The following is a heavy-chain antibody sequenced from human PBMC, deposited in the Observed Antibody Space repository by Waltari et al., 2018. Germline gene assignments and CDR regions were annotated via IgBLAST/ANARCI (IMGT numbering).Heavy chain of an antibody. CDR1: GFTVSSNY. V-gene: IGHV3-53*01. CDR3: ARCSGYDWSYGMDV. D-gene: IGHD5-12*01. J-gene: IGHJ6*02. CDR2: IYSGGST. Sequence: EVQLVESGGGLIQPGGSLRLSCAASGFTVSSNYMSWVRQAPGKGLEWVSVIYSGGSTYYADSVKGRFTISRDNSKNTLYLQMNSLRAEDTAVYYCARCSGYDWSYGMDVWGQGTTVTVSS.